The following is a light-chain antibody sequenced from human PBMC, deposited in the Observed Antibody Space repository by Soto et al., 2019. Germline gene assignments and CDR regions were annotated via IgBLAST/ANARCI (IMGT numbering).Light chain of an antibody. V-gene: IGKV1D-16*01. CDR1: QSIRNW. Sequence: DVQMTQSPSSLSASVGDRVTITCRASQSIRNWLAWYQQKPGKAPKSLIYATSTLQTGVPSRFSGSGSGTDFTLIISSLQPEDFAIYYWQQYDNFPPTVGGGTKVEI. CDR2: ATS. J-gene: IGKJ4*01. CDR3: QQYDNFPPT.